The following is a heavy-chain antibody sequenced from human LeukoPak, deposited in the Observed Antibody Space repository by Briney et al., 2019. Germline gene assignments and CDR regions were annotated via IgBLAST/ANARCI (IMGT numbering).Heavy chain of an antibody. CDR3: AKDLEDIVVVPAAIRAGNYYYYMDV. D-gene: IGHD2-2*02. V-gene: IGHV3-30*02. Sequence: GGSLRLSCAASGFTFSSYGMHWVRQAPGKGLEWVAFIRYDGSNKYYADSVKGRFTISRDNSKNTLYLQMNSLRAEDTSVYYCAKDLEDIVVVPAAIRAGNYYYYMDVWGKGTPVTVSS. J-gene: IGHJ6*03. CDR2: IRYDGSNK. CDR1: GFTFSSYG.